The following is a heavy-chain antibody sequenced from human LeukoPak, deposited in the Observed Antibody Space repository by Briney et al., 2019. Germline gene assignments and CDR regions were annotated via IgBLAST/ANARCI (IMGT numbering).Heavy chain of an antibody. D-gene: IGHD2-2*01. Sequence: PGGSLRLSCAASGLTFSNAWMSWVRQAPGKGLEWVGRIKSKTDGGTTDYAAPVKGRFTISRDDSKNTLYLQMNSLKTEDTAVYYCTTDPLYLGYCSSTSCYEGNYYYGMDVWGQGTTVTVSS. CDR1: GLTFSNAW. J-gene: IGHJ6*02. CDR2: IKSKTDGGTT. CDR3: TTDPLYLGYCSSTSCYEGNYYYGMDV. V-gene: IGHV3-15*01.